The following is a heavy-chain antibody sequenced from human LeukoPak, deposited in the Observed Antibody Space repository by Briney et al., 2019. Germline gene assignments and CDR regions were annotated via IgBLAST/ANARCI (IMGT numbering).Heavy chain of an antibody. V-gene: IGHV4-34*01. CDR2: TNRSGDT. J-gene: IGHJ3*02. CDR3: ARWDRAITVAWGNAFDM. CDR1: GVSFNFYS. Sequence: SETLSLTCAVSGVSFNFYSWTWIRQSPVKGLESIGETNRSGDTNYNPSLKSRASISVDTSKNQLSLNLRSVTVAHTAVYFCARWDRAITVAWGNAFDMWGRGAMVTVSS. D-gene: IGHD3-10*01.